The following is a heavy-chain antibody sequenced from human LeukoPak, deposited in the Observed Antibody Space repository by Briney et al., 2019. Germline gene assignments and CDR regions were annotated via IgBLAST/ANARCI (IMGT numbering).Heavy chain of an antibody. J-gene: IGHJ4*02. CDR1: GYTFTSYG. V-gene: IGHV1-18*01. D-gene: IGHD3-22*01. Sequence: ASVKVSCKASGYTFTSYGISWVRQAPGQGLEWMGWISAYNGNTNYAQKLQGRVTMTTDTSTSTAYMELRSLRSDDTAVYYCARTNYYDSSGYWEFDYWGQGTLVTVSS. CDR3: ARTNYYDSSGYWEFDY. CDR2: ISAYNGNT.